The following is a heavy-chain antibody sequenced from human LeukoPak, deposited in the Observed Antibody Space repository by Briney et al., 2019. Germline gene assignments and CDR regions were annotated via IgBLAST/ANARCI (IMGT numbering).Heavy chain of an antibody. CDR1: GYSFSTYW. J-gene: IGHJ3*01. Sequence: RGESLKISCQGSGYSFSTYWIGWVRQTPGKGLEWMGIIYPSDSKTTYSPSLRGQVILSADKSINTAYLQWSSLKASDTAMYYCALPTYDRGGFEFWGQGTMVTVSS. CDR2: IYPSDSKT. D-gene: IGHD3-22*01. CDR3: ALPTYDRGGFEF. V-gene: IGHV5-51*01.